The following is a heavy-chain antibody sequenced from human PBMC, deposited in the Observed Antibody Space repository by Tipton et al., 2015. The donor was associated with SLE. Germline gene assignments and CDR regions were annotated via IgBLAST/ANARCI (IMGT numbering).Heavy chain of an antibody. CDR1: GGSIGSHY. D-gene: IGHD4-23*01. CDR3: ARDRGNTVVYY. CDR2: IYISGSGSI. Sequence: LSLTCTISGGSIGSHYWTWIRQPAGKGLEWIGRIYISGSGSINYNPSLKSRVTMSVDTSKNQVSLKLNSVTAADAAVYYCARDRGNTVVYYWGQGTLVTVSS. J-gene: IGHJ4*02. V-gene: IGHV4-4*07.